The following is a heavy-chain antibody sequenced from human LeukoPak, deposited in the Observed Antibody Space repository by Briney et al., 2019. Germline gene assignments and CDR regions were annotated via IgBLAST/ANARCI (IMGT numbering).Heavy chain of an antibody. V-gene: IGHV1-18*01. CDR1: GYTFTSYG. CDR3: ARVGAARRFVGEYYFDY. D-gene: IGHD6-6*01. J-gene: IGHJ4*02. CDR2: ISAYNGNT. Sequence: ASVKVSCKASGYTFTSYGISWVRQAPGQGLEWMGWISAYNGNTNYAQKLQGRVTMTTDTSTSTAYMELSSLRSEDTAVYYCARVGAARRFVGEYYFDYWGQGTLVTVSS.